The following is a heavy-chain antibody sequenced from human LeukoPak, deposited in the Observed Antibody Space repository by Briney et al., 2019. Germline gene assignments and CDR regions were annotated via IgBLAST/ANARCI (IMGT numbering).Heavy chain of an antibody. Sequence: SETLSLTCTVSGGSVSSGSYYWSWIRQPPGKGLEWIGYIYYSGSTNYNPSLKSRVTISVDTSKNQFSLRLSSVTAADTDVYYCARVGSYGYNYYFDYWGQGTLVTVSS. V-gene: IGHV4-61*01. CDR3: ARVGSYGYNYYFDY. CDR2: IYYSGST. CDR1: GGSVSSGSYY. D-gene: IGHD5-24*01. J-gene: IGHJ4*02.